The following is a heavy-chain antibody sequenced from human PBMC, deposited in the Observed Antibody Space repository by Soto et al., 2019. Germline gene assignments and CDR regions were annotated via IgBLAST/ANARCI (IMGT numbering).Heavy chain of an antibody. CDR3: ARDKGGCSGGSCYYYGMDV. CDR2: IIPIFGTA. D-gene: IGHD2-15*01. J-gene: IGHJ6*02. CDR1: GGTFSSYA. Sequence: SVKVSCKASGGTFSSYAISWVRQAPGQGLEWMGGIIPIFGTANYAQKFQGRVTITADESTSTAYMELSSLRSEDTAVYYCARDKGGCSGGSCYYYGMDVWGQGTTVTVSS. V-gene: IGHV1-69*13.